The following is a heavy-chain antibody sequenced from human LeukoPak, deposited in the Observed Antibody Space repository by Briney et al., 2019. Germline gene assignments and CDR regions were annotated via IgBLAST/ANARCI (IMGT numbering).Heavy chain of an antibody. CDR3: ARSLSRPKGDAFDI. V-gene: IGHV3-13*01. Sequence: GGSLRLSCAASGFTFSTHAIFWVRQATGKGLEWVSSIGTAGDTYYPGFVKGRFTISRENAKNSLYLQMNSLRAGDTAVYYCARSLSRPKGDAFDIWGQGTMVTVSS. CDR1: GFTFSTHA. CDR2: IGTAGDT. J-gene: IGHJ3*02.